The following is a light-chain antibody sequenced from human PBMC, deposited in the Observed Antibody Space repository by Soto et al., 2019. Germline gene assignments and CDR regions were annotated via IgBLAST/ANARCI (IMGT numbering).Light chain of an antibody. Sequence: QAASVSGSPGQSIAISCTGSSSDVGIYNYVSWYQQHPGKVPKLIIYEVTNRPSGVSNRFSGSKSGNTASLTISGLQAEDEADYYCSSYTTSSTRVFGTGTKVTVL. CDR1: SSDVGIYNY. J-gene: IGLJ1*01. CDR3: SSYTTSSTRV. CDR2: EVT. V-gene: IGLV2-14*01.